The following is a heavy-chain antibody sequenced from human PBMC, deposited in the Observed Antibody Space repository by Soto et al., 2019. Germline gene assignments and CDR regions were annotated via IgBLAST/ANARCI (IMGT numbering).Heavy chain of an antibody. CDR3: ARHDPIAAAGDFDY. V-gene: IGHV4-39*01. Sequence: SETLSLTCTVSGGSISSSSYYWGWIRQPPGKGLEWIGSIYYSGSTYYNPSLKSRVTISVDTSKNQFSLKLSSVTAADTAVYYCARHDPIAAAGDFDYWGQGTLVTVSS. D-gene: IGHD6-13*01. CDR2: IYYSGST. J-gene: IGHJ4*02. CDR1: GGSISSSSYY.